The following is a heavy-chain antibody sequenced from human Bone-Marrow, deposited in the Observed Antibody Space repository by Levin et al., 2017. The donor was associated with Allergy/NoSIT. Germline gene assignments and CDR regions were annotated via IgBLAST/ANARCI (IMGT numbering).Heavy chain of an antibody. Sequence: GESLKISCAASGFIFSNYVMSWVRQPPGKGLEWVASIRGSGTPTYYADSVPGRFTISRDNFRNTLYLQMNSLKAEDTAVYYCAKDPTNYGWYFDYWGQGTLVTVSS. CDR2: IRGSGTPT. D-gene: IGHD4/OR15-4a*01. CDR1: GFIFSNYV. CDR3: AKDPTNYGWYFDY. V-gene: IGHV3-23*01. J-gene: IGHJ4*02.